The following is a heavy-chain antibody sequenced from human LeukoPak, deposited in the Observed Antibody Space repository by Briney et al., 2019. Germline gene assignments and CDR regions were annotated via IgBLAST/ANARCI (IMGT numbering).Heavy chain of an antibody. Sequence: GGSLRLSCAASGFTFSSYSMNWVRQAPGKGLEWVSSINSSSSSIYYADSVKGRFTISRDNAKNSLYLQMNSLRAADTAVYYCARDPDNDYGDYLNWFDPCGQGTLVTVSS. D-gene: IGHD4-17*01. CDR1: GFTFSSYS. J-gene: IGHJ5*02. V-gene: IGHV3-21*01. CDR3: ARDPDNDYGDYLNWFDP. CDR2: INSSSSSI.